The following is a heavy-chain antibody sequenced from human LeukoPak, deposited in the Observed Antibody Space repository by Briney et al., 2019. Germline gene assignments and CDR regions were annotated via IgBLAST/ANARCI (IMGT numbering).Heavy chain of an antibody. CDR1: GFTFSTYR. CDR2: ISSGSHYI. CDR3: ARVLAVAGTERLFDF. D-gene: IGHD6-19*01. V-gene: IGHV3-21*01. Sequence: GGSLRLSCAASGFTFSTYRMSWVRQAPGKGLEWVSSISSGSHYIYYADSVKGRFTISRDNAKNSLYPQMNSLRAEDTAVYYCARVLAVAGTERLFDFWGQGTLVTVSS. J-gene: IGHJ4*02.